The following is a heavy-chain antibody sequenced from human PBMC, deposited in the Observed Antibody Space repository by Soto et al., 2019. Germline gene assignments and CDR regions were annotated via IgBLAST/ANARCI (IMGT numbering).Heavy chain of an antibody. V-gene: IGHV1-8*01. D-gene: IGHD3-3*01. CDR3: ARAPPGGTIFGVVIQVPHYYYYMDV. J-gene: IGHJ6*03. CDR1: GYTFTSYD. Sequence: QVQLVQSGAEVKKPGASVKVSCKASGYTFTSYDINWVRQATGQGLEWMGWMNPNSGNTGYAQKFQGRVTMTRNTSTSSVYMELSSLRSEDTAVYYCARAPPGGTIFGVVIQVPHYYYYMDVWGKGTTVTVSS. CDR2: MNPNSGNT.